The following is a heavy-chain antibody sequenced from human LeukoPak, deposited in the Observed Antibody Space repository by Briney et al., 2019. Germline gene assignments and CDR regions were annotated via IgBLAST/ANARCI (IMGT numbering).Heavy chain of an antibody. CDR3: ARPGAIVVVPAAINRSDAFDI. CDR2: INHSGST. D-gene: IGHD2-2*02. Sequence: SQTLSLTCTVSGGSISSGSYYWSWIRQPPGKGLEWIGEINHSGSTNYNPSLKSRVTISVDTSKNQFSLKLSSMTATDTAVYYCARPGAIVVVPAAINRSDAFDIWGQGTMVTVSS. J-gene: IGHJ3*02. CDR1: GGSISSGSYY. V-gene: IGHV4-39*07.